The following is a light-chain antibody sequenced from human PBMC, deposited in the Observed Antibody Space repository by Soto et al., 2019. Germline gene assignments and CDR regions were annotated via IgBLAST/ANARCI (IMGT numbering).Light chain of an antibody. CDR3: CSFAGTDTHVV. Sequence: QSALTQPASVSGSPGQSITISCTGTSSDIGSYNLVSWYQQHPGKAPKLMNYEGSERPSGLSNRFSGSKSGNAASLTIAGLQAEDEADYYCCSFAGTDTHVVFGGGTKLTVL. CDR2: EGS. CDR1: SSDIGSYNL. J-gene: IGLJ2*01. V-gene: IGLV2-23*01.